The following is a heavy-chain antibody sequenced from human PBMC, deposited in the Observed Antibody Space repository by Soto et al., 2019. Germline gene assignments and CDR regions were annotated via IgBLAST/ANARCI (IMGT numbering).Heavy chain of an antibody. Sequence: QVQLVQSGAEVKKPGASVKVSCKASGYTFTSYYMHWVRQAPGQGLEWMGIINPSGGSTSYAQKFQGRATMPRDTSTSTVYMELSSRRSEDTAVYYCARGSSGWGNWFDPWGKGTLVTVSA. CDR2: INPSGGST. V-gene: IGHV1-46*01. D-gene: IGHD6-19*01. CDR3: ARGSSGWGNWFDP. J-gene: IGHJ5*02. CDR1: GYTFTSYY.